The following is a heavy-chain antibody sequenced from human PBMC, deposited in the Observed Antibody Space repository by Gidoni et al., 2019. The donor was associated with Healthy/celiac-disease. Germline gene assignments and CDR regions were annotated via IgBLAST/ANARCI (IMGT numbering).Heavy chain of an antibody. J-gene: IGHJ4*02. CDR1: GFTFDDYA. Sequence: EVQLVESGGGLVQPGRSLGLSCAASGFTFDDYAMHWVRQAPGKGLEWVSGISWNSVSIGYADSVKRRFTISRDNAKNSLYLQMTSLRAEDTALYYCAKVRETRLVRGVPYYFDYWGQGTLVTVSS. CDR2: ISWNSVSI. CDR3: AKVRETRLVRGVPYYFDY. D-gene: IGHD3-10*01. V-gene: IGHV3-9*01.